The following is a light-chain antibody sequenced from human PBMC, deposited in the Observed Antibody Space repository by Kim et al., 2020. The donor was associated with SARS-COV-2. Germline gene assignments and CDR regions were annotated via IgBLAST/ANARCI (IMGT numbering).Light chain of an antibody. Sequence: DIQMTQSPSSLSASVGDRVTITCRASHAISHYLAWYQQKPRKVPKLLIYAASTLQSGVPSRFSGSGSGTDFTLTISSLQPEDVATYYCQKYDIAPWTFGQGTKVDIK. J-gene: IGKJ1*01. CDR1: HAISHY. V-gene: IGKV1-27*01. CDR3: QKYDIAPWT. CDR2: AAS.